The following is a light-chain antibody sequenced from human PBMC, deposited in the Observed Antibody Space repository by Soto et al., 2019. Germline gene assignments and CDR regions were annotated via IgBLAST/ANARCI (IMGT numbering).Light chain of an antibody. CDR2: AAS. Sequence: DIQMTQSPSALSASVVGRVTITCRASQGISNYLAWYQQKPGTVPKLLIYAASTLQSGVPSRFSGSGSGTEFTLTISSLQSEDFAVYYWQQYNDWPTFGQGTKVDIK. V-gene: IGKV1-27*01. CDR1: QGISNY. J-gene: IGKJ1*01. CDR3: QQYNDWPT.